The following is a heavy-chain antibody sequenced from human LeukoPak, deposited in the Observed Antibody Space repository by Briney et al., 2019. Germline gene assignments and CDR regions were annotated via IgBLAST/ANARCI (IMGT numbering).Heavy chain of an antibody. J-gene: IGHJ4*02. CDR2: IKQDGSEK. Sequence: GGSLRLSCAASGFTFSSYWTSWVRQAPGKGLEWVANIKQDGSEKYYVDSVKGRFTISRDNAKNSLYLQMNSLRAEDTAVYYCARDANQVGKYDYWGQGTLVTVSS. CDR3: ARDANQVGKYDY. V-gene: IGHV3-7*01. CDR1: GFTFSSYW.